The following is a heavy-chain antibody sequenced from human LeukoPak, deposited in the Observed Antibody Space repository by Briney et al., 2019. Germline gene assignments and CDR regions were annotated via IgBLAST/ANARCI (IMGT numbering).Heavy chain of an antibody. Sequence: ASMKVSCKTSGYTFTGYYIHWVRQAPGQGLEWMGWSNPNSGGTNYAQRFQGRVTLTRDTSLRTVYMELTRLRSDDTAVYYCARGPITMRSTAKNWFDPWGQGTLVTVSS. V-gene: IGHV1-2*02. CDR2: SNPNSGGT. D-gene: IGHD3-10*01. CDR3: ARGPITMRSTAKNWFDP. CDR1: GYTFTGYY. J-gene: IGHJ5*02.